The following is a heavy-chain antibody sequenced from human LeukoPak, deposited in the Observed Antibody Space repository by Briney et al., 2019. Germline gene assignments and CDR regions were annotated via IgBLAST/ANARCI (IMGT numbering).Heavy chain of an antibody. D-gene: IGHD5-18*01. V-gene: IGHV3-23*01. CDR2: ISGSGGST. CDR1: GFTFSSYA. J-gene: IGHJ4*02. CDR3: AKDRGYSYGYENFDY. Sequence: SGGSLRLSCAASGFTFSSYAMSWVRQAPGKGLEWVSAISGSGGSTYYADSVKGRFTISRDNSKNTLYLQMNSLRAEDTAVYYCAKDRGYSYGYENFDYWGQGTLVTVSS.